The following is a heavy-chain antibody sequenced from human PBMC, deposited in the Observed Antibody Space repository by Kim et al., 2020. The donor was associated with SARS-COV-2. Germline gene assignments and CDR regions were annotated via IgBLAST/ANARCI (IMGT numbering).Heavy chain of an antibody. Sequence: ASVKVSCKASGYSFTTFALYWVRRAPGQRLEWMGWINGGNGNTRYSQKFQARVSITGDTSATTAYLELSGLRSEDTAVYYCAREAVAGSFDHWGQGTLVTVSS. D-gene: IGHD6-19*01. CDR2: INGGNGNT. CDR1: GYSFTTFA. J-gene: IGHJ4*02. CDR3: AREAVAGSFDH. V-gene: IGHV1-3*01.